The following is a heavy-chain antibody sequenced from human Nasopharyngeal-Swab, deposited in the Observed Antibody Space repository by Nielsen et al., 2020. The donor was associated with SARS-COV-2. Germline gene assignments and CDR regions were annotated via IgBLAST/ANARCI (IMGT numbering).Heavy chain of an antibody. CDR1: EFAFGNYW. CDR3: ARGTFGYTYPRPENNWFDP. V-gene: IGHV4-34*01. J-gene: IGHJ5*02. D-gene: IGHD3-16*01. CDR2: INRSGST. Sequence: ESLKISCVVSEFAFGNYWMSWVRQPPGKGLEWVAEINRSGSTNYNPSLKSRVTISLDTSKNQFSLKLTTVTAADTAVYYCARGTFGYTYPRPENNWFDPWGQGILVTVSS.